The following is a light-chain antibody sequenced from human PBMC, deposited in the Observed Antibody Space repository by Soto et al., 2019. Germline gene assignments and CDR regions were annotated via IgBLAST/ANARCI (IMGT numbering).Light chain of an antibody. CDR1: SSDVGAYIS. Sequence: QSALTQPPSASGSPGQSVTISCTGTSSDVGAYISVSWYQHHPGKAPKLIIYEASKRPSAVPDRFSGCKSGDKASLSGSGLQAEDVPDYYCGSYAGGNNPYVFVTGTKVNVL. CDR2: EAS. V-gene: IGLV2-8*01. J-gene: IGLJ1*01. CDR3: GSYAGGNNPYV.